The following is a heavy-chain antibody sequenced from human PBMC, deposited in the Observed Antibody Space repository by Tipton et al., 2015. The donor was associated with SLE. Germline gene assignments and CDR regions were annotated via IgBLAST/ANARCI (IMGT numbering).Heavy chain of an antibody. J-gene: IGHJ5*02. CDR3: ARDQVGEWFNWFDP. CDR2: IYHTGST. D-gene: IGHD3-10*01. V-gene: IGHV4-38-2*02. Sequence: LRLSCTVSGGSISSGYYWGWIRQPPGKGLEWIGSIYHTGSTYYNPSLKSRVTISVDTSKNQFSLNLSSVTAADTAVYYCARDQVGEWFNWFDPWGQGTLVTVSS. CDR1: GGSISSGYY.